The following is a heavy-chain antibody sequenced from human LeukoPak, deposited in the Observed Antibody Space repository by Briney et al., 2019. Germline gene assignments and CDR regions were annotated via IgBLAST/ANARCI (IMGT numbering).Heavy chain of an antibody. CDR3: ARVGPDAFDI. V-gene: IGHV3-20*04. J-gene: IGHJ3*02. CDR1: GFTLDDYG. Sequence: GGSLGLSCEAPGFTLDDYGMSWVGQAPGRGLEWVSGINWNGGSTGYADSVKGRFTISRDNAKNSLYLQMNSLRAEDTALYYCARVGPDAFDIWGQGTMVTVSS. CDR2: INWNGGST.